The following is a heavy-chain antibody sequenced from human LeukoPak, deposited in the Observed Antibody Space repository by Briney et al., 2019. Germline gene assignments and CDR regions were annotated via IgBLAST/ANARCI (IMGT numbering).Heavy chain of an antibody. CDR2: ISGSGGST. J-gene: IGHJ3*02. Sequence: GGSLRLSCAASGFTFSSYAMSWVRQAPGKGLEWVSAISGSGGSTYYADSVKGRFTISRDNSKNTLYLQMNSLRAEGTAVYYCAKELHDSSGYYYTPDAFDIWGQGTMVTVSS. V-gene: IGHV3-23*01. CDR3: AKELHDSSGYYYTPDAFDI. D-gene: IGHD3-22*01. CDR1: GFTFSSYA.